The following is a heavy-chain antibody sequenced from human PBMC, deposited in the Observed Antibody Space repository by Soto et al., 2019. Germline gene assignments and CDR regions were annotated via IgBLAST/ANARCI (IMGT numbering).Heavy chain of an antibody. CDR3: ASNLDFWSGFDY. CDR1: GGSISSYY. D-gene: IGHD3-3*01. CDR2: IYYSGST. V-gene: IGHV4-59*08. J-gene: IGHJ4*02. Sequence: SETLSLICTVSGGSISSYYWSWIRQPPGKGLEWIGYIYYSGSTNYNPSLKSRVTISVDTSKNQFSLKLSSVTAADTAVYYCASNLDFWSGFDYWGQGTLVTVSS.